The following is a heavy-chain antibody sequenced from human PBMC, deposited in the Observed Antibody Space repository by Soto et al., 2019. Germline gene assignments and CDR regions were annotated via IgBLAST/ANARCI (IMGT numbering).Heavy chain of an antibody. Sequence: SETLSLTCTVSGNSISTGAYYWSWLRQHPVKGLEWIGHIFYSGNTHYSPSLESRVTISVDTSKNQFSIKLTSVTVADTAVYYCAREGRSAAPQAGFDLWGQGTLVTVSS. CDR3: AREGRSAAPQAGFDL. CDR1: GNSISTGAYY. CDR2: IFYSGNT. D-gene: IGHD3-10*01. V-gene: IGHV4-31*03. J-gene: IGHJ4*02.